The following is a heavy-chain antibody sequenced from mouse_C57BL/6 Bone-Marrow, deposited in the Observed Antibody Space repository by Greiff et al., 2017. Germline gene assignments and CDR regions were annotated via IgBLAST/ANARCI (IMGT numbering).Heavy chain of an antibody. Sequence: QVQLQQPGAELVKPGASVKLSCKASGYTFTSYWMQWVKQRPGQGLEWIGEIDPSASYTNYNQKFKGKATLTVDTSSSTAYMQLSSLTSEDSAVYYCARGYYYGRSFGYWGQGTTLTVSS. CDR2: IDPSASYT. V-gene: IGHV1-50*01. CDR1: GYTFTSYW. D-gene: IGHD1-1*01. CDR3: ARGYYYGRSFGY. J-gene: IGHJ2*01.